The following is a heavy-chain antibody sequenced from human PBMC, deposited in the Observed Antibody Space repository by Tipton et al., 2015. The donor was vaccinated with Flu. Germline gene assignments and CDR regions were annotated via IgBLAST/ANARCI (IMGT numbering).Heavy chain of an antibody. Sequence: QLVQSGGGLVQPGGSLRLSCAASRFTFSSYSMNWVRQAPGKGLEWVANIKQDGSKEYYLDSVKGRFTISRDNAKNSLYLQMSSLRAEDMAVYYCAAFCGGDCYIINYWGQGTLVTVSS. J-gene: IGHJ4*02. D-gene: IGHD2-21*01. CDR1: RFTFSSYS. CDR3: AAFCGGDCYIINY. V-gene: IGHV3-7*01. CDR2: IKQDGSKE.